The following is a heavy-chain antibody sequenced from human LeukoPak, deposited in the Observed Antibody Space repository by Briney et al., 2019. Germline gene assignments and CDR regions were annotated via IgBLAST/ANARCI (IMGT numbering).Heavy chain of an antibody. V-gene: IGHV3-21*01. CDR2: LSNGGGYM. J-gene: IGHJ1*01. CDR1: RFTISKYA. Sequence: GGSLRLSCVACRFTISKYAMSWVRQAPGKGLEWVSALSNGGGYMYYADSVKGRFTISRDNAKNSLYLQMDSLTPEDTAVYYCARAGLYRGSGLDFWGQGALVSVSS. CDR3: ARAGLYRGSGLDF. D-gene: IGHD5-12*01.